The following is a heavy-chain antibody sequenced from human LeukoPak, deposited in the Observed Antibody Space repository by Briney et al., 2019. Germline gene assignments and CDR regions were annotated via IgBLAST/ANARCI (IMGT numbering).Heavy chain of an antibody. CDR1: GFTFSSYG. CDR3: AKDWEGYCSSTSCSPD. V-gene: IGHV3-30*02. D-gene: IGHD2-2*01. CDR2: IRYDGSNK. Sequence: GGSLRLSCAAAGFTFSSYGMHWVRQAPGKGLEWVAFIRYDGSNKYYADSVKGRFTISTDTSKNTLYLQMNSLRAEDTAVYYCAKDWEGYCSSTSCSPDWGQGTLVTVSS. J-gene: IGHJ4*02.